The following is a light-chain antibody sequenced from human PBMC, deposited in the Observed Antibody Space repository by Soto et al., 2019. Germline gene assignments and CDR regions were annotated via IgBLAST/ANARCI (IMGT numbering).Light chain of an antibody. CDR3: QSYDSSLSVLYV. CDR2: GSS. Sequence: QSVLTQPPSVSGAPGQRVSISCTGSSSNIGAGYDVHWFQQLPGTAPKLLIYGSSNRPSGVPDRFSGSKSGTSASLAITGLQAEDEADYYCQSYDSSLSVLYVFGTRTKVTVL. J-gene: IGLJ1*01. CDR1: SSNIGAGYD. V-gene: IGLV1-40*01.